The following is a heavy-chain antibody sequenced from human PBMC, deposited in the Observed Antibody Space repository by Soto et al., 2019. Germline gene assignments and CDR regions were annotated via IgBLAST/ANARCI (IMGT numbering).Heavy chain of an antibody. CDR2: IYPGDSDT. CDR3: ASHERIADYYFAY. Sequence: GESLKISCKGSGYSFTSYWIGWVRQMPGKGLEWMGIIYPGDSDTRYSPSFQGQVTISADKSISTAYLQWSSLKASDTAMYYCASHERIADYYFAYWGQGTLVTVSS. CDR1: GYSFTSYW. V-gene: IGHV5-51*01. J-gene: IGHJ4*02. D-gene: IGHD6-13*01.